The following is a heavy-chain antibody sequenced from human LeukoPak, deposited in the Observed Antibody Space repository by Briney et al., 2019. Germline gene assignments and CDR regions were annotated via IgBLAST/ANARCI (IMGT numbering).Heavy chain of an antibody. Sequence: PSETLSLTCTVSGGSISSSSYYWGWIRQPPGKGLEWIGSIYYSGSTYYNPSLKSRVTISVDTSKNQFSLKLSSVTAADTAVYYCARSIAVAGTLFDYWGQGTLVTVSS. CDR3: ARSIAVAGTLFDY. V-gene: IGHV4-39*07. J-gene: IGHJ4*02. CDR1: GGSISSSSYY. CDR2: IYYSGST. D-gene: IGHD6-19*01.